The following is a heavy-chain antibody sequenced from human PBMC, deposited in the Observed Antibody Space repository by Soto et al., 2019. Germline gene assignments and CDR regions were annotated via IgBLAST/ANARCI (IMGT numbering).Heavy chain of an antibody. CDR3: ARFSLGIEYCGVDCSSFCCYGTDV. CDR2: INPNSGGT. D-gene: IGHD2-21*02. CDR1: GYTFTDYY. Sequence: ASVKVSCKASGYTFTDYYMPWVRQAPGQGLEWMGWINPNSGGTNYAQKFKGWVTMTRGTSISTDYLELRRMSSDDTAVYYCARFSLGIEYCGVDCSSFCCYGTDVWGNCTT. J-gene: IGHJ6*04. V-gene: IGHV1-2*04.